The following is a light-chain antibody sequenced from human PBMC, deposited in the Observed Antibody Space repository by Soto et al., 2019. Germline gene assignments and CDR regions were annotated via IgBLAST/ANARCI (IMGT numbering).Light chain of an antibody. CDR1: QSISSW. J-gene: IGKJ2*01. CDR2: DAS. V-gene: IGKV1-5*01. Sequence: DIQMTQSPSTLSASVGDRVTITCRASQSISSWLAWYQQKPDKAPKLLIYDASSLDGGVPSRFSGSGSGTEFTLTISSLQPDDFATYHCQQHNSYPYTFGQGTKLESK. CDR3: QQHNSYPYT.